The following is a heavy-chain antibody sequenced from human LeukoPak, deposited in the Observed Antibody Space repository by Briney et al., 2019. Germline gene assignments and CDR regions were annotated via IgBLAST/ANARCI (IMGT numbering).Heavy chain of an antibody. CDR2: IYYSGST. Sequence: PSQTLSLTCTVSGGSISSYYWSWIRQPPGKGLEWIGYIYYSGSTNYNPSLKSRVTISVDTSKNQFSLKLSSVTAADTAVYYCARRPLILWGAFDIWGQGTMVTVSS. J-gene: IGHJ3*02. CDR1: GGSISSYY. D-gene: IGHD2/OR15-2a*01. V-gene: IGHV4-59*01. CDR3: ARRPLILWGAFDI.